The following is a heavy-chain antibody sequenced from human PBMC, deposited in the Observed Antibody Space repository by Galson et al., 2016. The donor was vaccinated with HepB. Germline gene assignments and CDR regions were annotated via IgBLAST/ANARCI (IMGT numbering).Heavy chain of an antibody. Sequence: YSPSLKSRVTISVDTSRNQFSLRLSSVTAADTAVYYCAREVIVVAPASRSYYYYYMDVWGKGTTVTVSS. CDR3: AREVIVVAPASRSYYYYYMDV. J-gene: IGHJ6*03. D-gene: IGHD2-2*01. V-gene: IGHV4-61*02.